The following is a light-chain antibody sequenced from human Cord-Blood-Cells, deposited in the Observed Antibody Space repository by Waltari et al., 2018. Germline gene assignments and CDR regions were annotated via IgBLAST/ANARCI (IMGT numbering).Light chain of an antibody. CDR2: GAS. CDR1: QSVSSN. J-gene: IGKJ1*01. V-gene: IGKV3-15*01. Sequence: VMTHSPATLSVSPAERATPSGRASQSVSSNLAWNQQKPGQAPRLLIYGASTRATGIPARFSGSGSGTEFTLTISSLQSEDFAVYYCQKYNNWPRTFGQGTKVEIK. CDR3: QKYNNWPRT.